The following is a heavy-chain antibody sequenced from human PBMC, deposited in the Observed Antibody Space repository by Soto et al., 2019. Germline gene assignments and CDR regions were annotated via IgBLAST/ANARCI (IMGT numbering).Heavy chain of an antibody. CDR3: VPDNWNYAKGAFDI. CDR1: GFTFSTYG. J-gene: IGHJ3*02. Sequence: QVHLVESGGGVVQPGTSLRLSCAASGFTFSTYGIHWVRQAPGKGLAWVAVIWHDGSKEFYADSVKSRFTVSRDNSKKTVHLQMDSLRAEDTSVYYCVPDNWNYAKGAFDIWGQGTVVTVSS. D-gene: IGHD1-7*01. CDR2: IWHDGSKE. V-gene: IGHV3-33*01.